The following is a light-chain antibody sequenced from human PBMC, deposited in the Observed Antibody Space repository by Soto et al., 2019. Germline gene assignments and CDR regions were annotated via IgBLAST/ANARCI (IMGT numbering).Light chain of an antibody. CDR3: QHRSNGPLT. Sequence: EIVMTQSPDILSVSPRERATLSCRASQSVSNDLAWYQQKPGQPPRLLIYDASNRASGIPARFSGSGSGTDFTLTISSLEPEDFAVYYCQHRSNGPLTFGGGTKVDIK. CDR2: DAS. CDR1: QSVSND. V-gene: IGKV3-11*01. J-gene: IGKJ4*01.